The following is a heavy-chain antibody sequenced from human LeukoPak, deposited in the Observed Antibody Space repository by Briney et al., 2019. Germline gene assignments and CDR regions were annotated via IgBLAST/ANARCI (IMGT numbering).Heavy chain of an antibody. V-gene: IGHV3-21*01. D-gene: IGHD3-3*01. CDR1: GFTFSNYW. CDR2: ISSSSSYI. Sequence: GGSLRLSCAASGFTFSNYWMSWVRQAPGKGLEWVSSISSSSSYIYYADSAKGRFTISRDNAKNSLYLQMNSLRAEDTAVYYCARDPLEWLSPFDYWGQGTLVTVSS. CDR3: ARDPLEWLSPFDY. J-gene: IGHJ4*02.